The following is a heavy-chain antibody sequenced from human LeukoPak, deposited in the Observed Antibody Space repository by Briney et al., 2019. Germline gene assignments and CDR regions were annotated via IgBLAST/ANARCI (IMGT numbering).Heavy chain of an antibody. CDR3: ARGFLHSSTHFQH. V-gene: IGHV3-11*01. Sequence: GGSLRLSCAASGFTFSDYYMSWIRQAPGKGLEWVSYISSSGSTIYYADSVKGRFTISRDNAKNSLYLQMNSLRAEDTAVYNCARGFLHSSTHFQHWGQGTLVTVSS. CDR2: ISSSGSTI. D-gene: IGHD6-13*01. J-gene: IGHJ1*01. CDR1: GFTFSDYY.